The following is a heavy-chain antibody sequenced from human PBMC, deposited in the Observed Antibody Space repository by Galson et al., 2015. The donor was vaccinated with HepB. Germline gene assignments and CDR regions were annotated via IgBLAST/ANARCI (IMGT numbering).Heavy chain of an antibody. CDR3: ARDGIYCTTATCSHYYYYYYMDV. CDR1: GFTFGDYA. D-gene: IGHD2-8*01. V-gene: IGHV3-49*03. CDR2: IRSKAYGGTT. Sequence: SLRLSCAASGFTFGDYAMSWFRQAPGKGLEWVGLIRSKAYGGTTEYAASVKGRFTISRDDSKSIAYLQMNSLRAEDTAVYYCARDGIYCTTATCSHYYYYYYMDVWGKGTTVTVTS. J-gene: IGHJ6*03.